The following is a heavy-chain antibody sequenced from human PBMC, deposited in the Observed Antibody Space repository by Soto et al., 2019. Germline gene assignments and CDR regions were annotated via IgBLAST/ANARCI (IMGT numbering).Heavy chain of an antibody. CDR2: IYYSGST. Sequence: SETLSLTCTVSGGSISSYYWSWIRQPPGKGLEWIGYIYYSGSTNYNPSLKSRVTISVDTSKNQFSLKLSSVTAADTAVYYCARDRKEAYYDLWSGYHSIIWWLDPWGRGNLVAV. V-gene: IGHV4-59*01. J-gene: IGHJ5*02. CDR3: ARDRKEAYYDLWSGYHSIIWWLDP. D-gene: IGHD3-3*01. CDR1: GGSISSYY.